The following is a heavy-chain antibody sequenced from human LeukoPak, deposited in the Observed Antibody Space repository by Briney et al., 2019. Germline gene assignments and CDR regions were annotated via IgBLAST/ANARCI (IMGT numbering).Heavy chain of an antibody. V-gene: IGHV4-59*08. J-gene: IGHJ3*02. D-gene: IGHD5-24*01. CDR2: IYYSGGT. CDR1: GGSISSYY. Sequence: SETLSLTCTVSGGSISSYYWSWIRQPPGKGLEWIGYIYYSGGTDYNPSLKSRVTISVDASKNQFSLKLRSVTAADTAVYYCARHVTISGPYDASDIWGQGTMVTVSP. CDR3: ARHVTISGPYDASDI.